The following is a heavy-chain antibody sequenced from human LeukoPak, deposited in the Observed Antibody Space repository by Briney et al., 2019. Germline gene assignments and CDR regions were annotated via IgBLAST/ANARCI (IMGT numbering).Heavy chain of an antibody. CDR1: GFTVSSNY. J-gene: IGHJ4*02. V-gene: IGHV3-66*01. Sequence: GGSLRLSCAASGFTVSSNYMSWVRQAPGEGLEWVSVIYSGVSTYYADSVKGRFTISRDNSKNTLYLQMNSLRAEDTAVYYCARDDYGDYFFDYWGQGTLVTVSS. CDR2: IYSGVST. CDR3: ARDDYGDYFFDY. D-gene: IGHD4-17*01.